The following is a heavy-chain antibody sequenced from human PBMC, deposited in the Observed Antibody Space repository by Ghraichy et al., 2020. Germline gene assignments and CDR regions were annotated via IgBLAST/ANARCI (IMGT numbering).Heavy chain of an antibody. Sequence: GGSLRLSCAASGFTFSNYGMHWVRQAPGKGLEWVAVIWYDGSKNFYADSLKGRVTISRDNSKNTLYLQMSSLRGEDTAVYYCARGSQQVERSGGLDVWGQGTTVTVSS. V-gene: IGHV3-33*08. CDR3: ARGSQQVERSGGLDV. CDR2: IWYDGSKN. CDR1: GFTFSNYG. D-gene: IGHD6-13*01. J-gene: IGHJ6*02.